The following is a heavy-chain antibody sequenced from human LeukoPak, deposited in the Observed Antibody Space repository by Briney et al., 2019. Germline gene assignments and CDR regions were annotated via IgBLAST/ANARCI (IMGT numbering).Heavy chain of an antibody. CDR3: ARGHVLRFLEWLLSSRSPLLYFDY. J-gene: IGHJ4*02. CDR1: GGSFSGYY. D-gene: IGHD3-3*01. Sequence: SETLSLTCAVYGGSFSGYYWSWIRQPPGKGLEWIGEINHSGSTNYNPSLKSRVTISVDTSKNQFSLKLSSVTAADTAVYYCARGHVLRFLEWLLSSRSPLLYFDYWGQGTLVTVSS. V-gene: IGHV4-34*01. CDR2: INHSGST.